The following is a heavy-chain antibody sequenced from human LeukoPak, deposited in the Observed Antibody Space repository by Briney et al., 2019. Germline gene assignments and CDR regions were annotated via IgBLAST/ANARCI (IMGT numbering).Heavy chain of an antibody. D-gene: IGHD5-12*01. CDR3: ARVSTKWLAFDI. Sequence: SETLSLTCAVYGGSFSGYYWSWIRQPPGKGLEWIGEINHSGSTNYNPSLKSRVTISVDTSKNQFSLKLSSVTAADTAVYYCARVSTKWLAFDIWGQGTMVTVSS. V-gene: IGHV4-34*01. CDR1: GGSFSGYY. J-gene: IGHJ3*02. CDR2: INHSGST.